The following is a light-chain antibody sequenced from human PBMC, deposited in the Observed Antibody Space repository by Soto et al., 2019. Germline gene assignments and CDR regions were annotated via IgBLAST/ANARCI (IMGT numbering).Light chain of an antibody. V-gene: IGKV3-11*01. J-gene: IGKJ1*01. CDR1: QNIDTY. CDR2: DAS. CDR3: QQRANWSSWT. Sequence: EIVLTQSPGTLSLSPGERATLSCRASQNIDTYLAWYQQRPGQAPRLLIYDASKRATGIPGRFSGIGSGTDFTLTISNLEPEDFEVYYCQQRANWSSWTFGQGTKVDIK.